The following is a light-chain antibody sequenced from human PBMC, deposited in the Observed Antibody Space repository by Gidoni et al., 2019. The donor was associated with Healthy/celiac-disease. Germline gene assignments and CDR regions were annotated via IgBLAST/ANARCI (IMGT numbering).Light chain of an antibody. CDR2: GNS. J-gene: IGLJ2*01. CDR3: QSYDSSLSGRGV. Sequence: QSVLTQPPSVSGAPGQRVTISCTGSSSNIGAGYDVHWYQQLPGTAHKLLIYGNSNRPSGVPDRFSGSKSGTSASLAITGLQAEDEADYYCQSYDSSLSGRGVFGGGTKLTVL. V-gene: IGLV1-40*01. CDR1: SSNIGAGYD.